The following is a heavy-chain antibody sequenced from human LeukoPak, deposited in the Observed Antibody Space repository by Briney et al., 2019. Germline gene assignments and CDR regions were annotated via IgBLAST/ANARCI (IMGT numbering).Heavy chain of an antibody. CDR2: ISGSAGGT. D-gene: IGHD3-16*01. CDR1: GITLSKYG. CDR3: AKRGVVLRAFLVGFHKAAYYFDS. J-gene: IGHJ4*02. V-gene: IGHV3-23*01. Sequence: GGSLRLSCAVSGITLSKYGMTWVRQAPGKGLEWVAGISGSAGGTNYADSVKGRFTISRDNAKNTLYLQMNSLRAEDTAVYFCAKRGVVLRAFLVGFHKAAYYFDSWGQGALVTVSS.